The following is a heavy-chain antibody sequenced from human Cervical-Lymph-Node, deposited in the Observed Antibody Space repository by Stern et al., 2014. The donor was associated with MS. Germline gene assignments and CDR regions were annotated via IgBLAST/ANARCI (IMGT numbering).Heavy chain of an antibody. CDR3: ARAVAGTIDY. D-gene: IGHD6-19*01. V-gene: IGHV3-13*01. CDR1: GFTFSSYD. J-gene: IGHJ4*02. Sequence: EVQLLESGGGLVQPGGSLRLSCAASGFTFSSYDMHWVRQATGKGLEWVSAIGTAGDTYYPGSVKGRFTITRENAKNTLYLQMNSLRAGDTAVYYCARAVAGTIDYWGQGTLVTVSS. CDR2: IGTAGDT.